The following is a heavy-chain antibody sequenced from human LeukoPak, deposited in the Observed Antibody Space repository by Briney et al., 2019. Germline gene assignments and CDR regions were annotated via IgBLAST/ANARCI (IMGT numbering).Heavy chain of an antibody. D-gene: IGHD1-14*01. J-gene: IGHJ4*02. V-gene: IGHV3-30-3*01. CDR1: RFIFSSYA. Sequence: PGGSLRLSCAGSRFIFSSYAMQWVRQAPGKELEWMVVISYDGSNKYYADSVKGRFTISRDNSKNTLYLQMDSLRTEDTAVYYCARAQNQNIYKRHFVYWGQGTLVAVSS. CDR3: ARAQNQNIYKRHFVY. CDR2: ISYDGSNK.